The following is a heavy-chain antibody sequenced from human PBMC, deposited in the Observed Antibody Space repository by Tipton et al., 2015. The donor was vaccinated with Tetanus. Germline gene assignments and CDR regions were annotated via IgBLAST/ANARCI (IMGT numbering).Heavy chain of an antibody. V-gene: IGHV3-48*02. CDR3: ARDFRPIFGVAQPFDP. Sequence: SLRLSCAASGFTFSSYNMNWVRQAPGKGLEWVSHISGTGTTADYADSVKGRFTISRDNAKNSLYLQMNSLRDEDTAIYYCARDFRPIFGVAQPFDPWGQGTLVTVSS. CDR2: ISGTGTTA. CDR1: GFTFSSYN. J-gene: IGHJ5*02. D-gene: IGHD3-3*01.